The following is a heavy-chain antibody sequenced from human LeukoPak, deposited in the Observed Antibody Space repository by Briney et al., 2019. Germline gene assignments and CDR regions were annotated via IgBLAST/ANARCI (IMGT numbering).Heavy chain of an antibody. CDR2: IYTSGST. CDR1: GGSISSGSYY. D-gene: IGHD3-10*01. CDR3: ARWLNYYGSGSYFQP. J-gene: IGHJ5*02. V-gene: IGHV4-61*02. Sequence: PSETLSLTCTVSGGSISSGSYYWSWIRQPAGKGLEWIGRIYTSGSTNYNPSLKSRVTISVDTSKNQFSLKLSSVTAADTAVYYCARWLNYYGSGSYFQPWGQGTLVTVSS.